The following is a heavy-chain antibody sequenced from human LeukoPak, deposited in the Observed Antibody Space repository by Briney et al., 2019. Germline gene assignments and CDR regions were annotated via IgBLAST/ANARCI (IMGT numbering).Heavy chain of an antibody. J-gene: IGHJ4*02. CDR2: IFYSGRT. D-gene: IGHD6-13*01. V-gene: IGHV4-39*07. CDR1: GGSISSSTYY. Sequence: SAPLSLPCTVSGGSISSSTYYWGWIRQPPGKGLEWIGSIFYSGRTYYNPSLKSRVTMSVDTSKNQFSLRLSSVNAADTAVYYCARDILATSIAAPYYWGQGTLVTVSS. CDR3: ARDILATSIAAPYY.